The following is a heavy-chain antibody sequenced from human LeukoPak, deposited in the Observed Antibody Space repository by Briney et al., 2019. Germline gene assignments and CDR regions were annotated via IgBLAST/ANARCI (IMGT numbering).Heavy chain of an antibody. V-gene: IGHV3-21*01. J-gene: IGHJ4*02. D-gene: IGHD3-10*01. Sequence: PGGSLRLSCAASGFTFSSYSMNWVRQAPGKGLEWVSSISSSSSYVYYADSVKGRFTISRDNAKNSLYLQMNSLRAEDTAVYYCARGYYYGSGSYYNGFDYWGQGTLVTVSS. CDR3: ARGYYYGSGSYYNGFDY. CDR1: GFTFSSYS. CDR2: ISSSSSYV.